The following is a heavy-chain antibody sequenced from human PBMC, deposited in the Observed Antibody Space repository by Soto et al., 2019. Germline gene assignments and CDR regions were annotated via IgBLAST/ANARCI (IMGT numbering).Heavy chain of an antibody. CDR2: VYDLDGT. D-gene: IGHD1-26*01. CDR3: AKGFFVGATTSPFES. J-gene: IGHJ4*02. Sequence: DVQLVESGGGLIQPGGSLRLSCVASGLTVSVKKYMAWVRQAPGKGPEWVSGVYDLDGTYYADSVRGRFTTSIDSSRTTVYLQMNNLRPEDTGVYYCAKGFFVGATTSPFESWGQGTLVAVST. CDR1: GLTVSVKKY. V-gene: IGHV3-66*03.